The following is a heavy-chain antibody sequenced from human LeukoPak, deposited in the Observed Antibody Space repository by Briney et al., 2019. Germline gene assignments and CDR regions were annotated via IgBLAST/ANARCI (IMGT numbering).Heavy chain of an antibody. Sequence: GGSLRLSCAASGFTFSSYSMNWVRQAPGKGLEWVSYISSSSSTIYYADSVKGRFTISRDNAKNSLYLQMNSLRAEDTAVYYCASYYDILTGYPQYTYYYYYMDVWGKGTTVTVSS. CDR1: GFTFSSYS. CDR3: ASYYDILTGYPQYTYYYYYMDV. J-gene: IGHJ6*03. V-gene: IGHV3-48*01. D-gene: IGHD3-9*01. CDR2: ISSSSSTI.